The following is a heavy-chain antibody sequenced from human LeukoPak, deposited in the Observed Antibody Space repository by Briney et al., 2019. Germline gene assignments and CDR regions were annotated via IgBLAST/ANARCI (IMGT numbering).Heavy chain of an antibody. D-gene: IGHD6-13*01. V-gene: IGHV3-21*01. J-gene: IGHJ4*02. CDR3: ARDDTNTWSFDS. Sequence: GGSLRLSCAASGFIFSSYPMNWVRQAPGKGLEWVASISSSSSYIYYADSVKGRFTISRDNAKKSLYLQMDSLRAEDTAVYYCARDDTNTWSFDSWGQGALVIVSS. CDR2: ISSSSSYI. CDR1: GFIFSSYP.